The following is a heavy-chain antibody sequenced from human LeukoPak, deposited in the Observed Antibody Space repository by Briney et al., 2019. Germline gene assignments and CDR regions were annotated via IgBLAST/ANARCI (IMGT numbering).Heavy chain of an antibody. D-gene: IGHD2-2*01. CDR3: ARASGQPAAFDI. CDR1: GGSMSSGDYY. CDR2: ICYSGST. J-gene: IGHJ3*02. V-gene: IGHV4-30-4*08. Sequence: SETLSLTCTVSGGSMSSGDYYWSWIRQAPGKGLERIGYICYSGSTCYNPVRKSRVTISVDTSKNQFALELSSVAAPDKAGDFCARASGQPAAFDIWGQGTMVTVSS.